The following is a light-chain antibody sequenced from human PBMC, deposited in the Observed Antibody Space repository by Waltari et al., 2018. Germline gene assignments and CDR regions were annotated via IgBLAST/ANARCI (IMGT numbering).Light chain of an antibody. Sequence: DIVMTQSPDSLAVSLGERTTINCKSSQSLLYSSNNKNYLAWYQQKPGQPPKLLIYWASTRESGVPDRFSGSGSGTDFTLTISSLQAEDVAVYSCQQYYSTPYTFGQGTKLEF. V-gene: IGKV4-1*01. CDR2: WAS. J-gene: IGKJ2*01. CDR3: QQYYSTPYT. CDR1: QSLLYSSNNKNY.